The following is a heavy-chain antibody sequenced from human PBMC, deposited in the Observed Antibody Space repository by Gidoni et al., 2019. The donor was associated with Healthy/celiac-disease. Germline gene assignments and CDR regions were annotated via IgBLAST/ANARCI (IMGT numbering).Heavy chain of an antibody. CDR1: GFTFSSYA. V-gene: IGHV3-23*01. CDR3: AKVYSGYDFHYYYYYGMDV. D-gene: IGHD5-12*01. Sequence: EVQLLESGGGLVQPGGSLRLSCAASGFTFSSYAMSWVRQAPGKGLEWVSAISGSGGSTYYADSVKGRFTISRDNSKNTLYLQMNSLRAEDTAVYYCAKVYSGYDFHYYYYYGMDVWGQGTTVTVSS. J-gene: IGHJ6*02. CDR2: ISGSGGST.